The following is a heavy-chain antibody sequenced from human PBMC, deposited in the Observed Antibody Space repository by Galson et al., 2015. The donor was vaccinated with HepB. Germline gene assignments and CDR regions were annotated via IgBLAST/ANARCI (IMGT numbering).Heavy chain of an antibody. CDR2: ISSDGTYT. Sequence: SLRLSCAASGFTFITYSFNWVRQAPGKGLEWVSSISSDGTYTYYADSVKGRFTISRDNSKNSLYLQMNSLRAEDTAVYYCARDDYGSGAFDIWGQGTMVTVSS. CDR3: ARDDYGSGAFDI. J-gene: IGHJ3*02. CDR1: GFTFITYS. D-gene: IGHD3-16*01. V-gene: IGHV3-21*01.